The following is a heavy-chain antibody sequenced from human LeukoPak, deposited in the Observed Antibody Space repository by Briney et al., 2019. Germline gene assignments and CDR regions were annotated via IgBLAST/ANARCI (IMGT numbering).Heavy chain of an antibody. Sequence: ASVKVSCKASGYTFTGYYMHWVRQAPGQGLEWMGWINPDSGGTIYAQNFQGRVTMTRDTSISTAYMELSSLRSDDTAVYYCARSLWFGELLYYFDYWGQGTLVTVSS. CDR1: GYTFTGYY. D-gene: IGHD3-10*01. CDR3: ARSLWFGELLYYFDY. J-gene: IGHJ4*02. V-gene: IGHV1-2*02. CDR2: INPDSGGT.